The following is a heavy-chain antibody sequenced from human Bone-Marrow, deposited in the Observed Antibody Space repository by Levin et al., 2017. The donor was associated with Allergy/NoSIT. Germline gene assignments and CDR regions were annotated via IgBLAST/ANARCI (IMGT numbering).Heavy chain of an antibody. CDR2: ITNSGDRT. CDR3: AKAQAKYCTGGGCYSDS. CDR1: GFTFNSHA. V-gene: IGHV3-23*01. D-gene: IGHD2-8*02. Sequence: GGSLRLSCAASGFTFNSHAMIWVRQAPGKGLEWVSVITNSGDRTYYADSVKGRFTISRDNSENTLSLHMNSLRAEDTAIYYCAKAQAKYCTGGGCYSDSWGQGTLVTVSS. J-gene: IGHJ4*02.